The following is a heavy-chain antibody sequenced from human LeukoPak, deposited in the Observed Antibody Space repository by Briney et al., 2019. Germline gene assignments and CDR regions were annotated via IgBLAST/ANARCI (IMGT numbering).Heavy chain of an antibody. CDR1: GYTFTSYG. J-gene: IGHJ4*02. CDR3: ARVPLAGSGWYVYY. Sequence: ASVKVSCKASGYTFTSYGISWVRQAPGQGLEWMGWISAYNGNTNYAQKLQGRVNMTTDTSTSTAYMELRSLRSDDTAVYYCARVPLAGSGWYVYYWGQGTLVTVSS. CDR2: ISAYNGNT. V-gene: IGHV1-18*01. D-gene: IGHD6-19*01.